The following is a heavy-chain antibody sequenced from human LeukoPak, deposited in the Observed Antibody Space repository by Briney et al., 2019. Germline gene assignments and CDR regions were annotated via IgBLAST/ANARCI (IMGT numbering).Heavy chain of an antibody. CDR2: INPSGGST. V-gene: IGHV1-46*01. CDR3: ARAGEYQLPGTYYYYYGMDV. Sequence: GASVKVSCKASGHTFTSYYMHWVRQAPGQGLEWMGIINPSGGSTSYAQKFQGRVTMTRDTSTSTVYMELSSLRSEDTAVYYCARAGEYQLPGTYYYYYGMDVWGQGTTVTVSS. J-gene: IGHJ6*02. CDR1: GHTFTSYY. D-gene: IGHD2-2*01.